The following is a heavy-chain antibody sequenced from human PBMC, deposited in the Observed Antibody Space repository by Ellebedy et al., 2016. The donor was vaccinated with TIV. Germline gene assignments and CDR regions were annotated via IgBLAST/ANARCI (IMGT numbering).Heavy chain of an antibody. D-gene: IGHD3-22*01. CDR1: GFTFSSYA. CDR3: AKTLIIMRLVVITPYFDY. V-gene: IGHV3-23*01. J-gene: IGHJ4*02. CDR2: ARGSGGST. Sequence: PGGSLRLSCAGSGFTFSSYAMTWVRQAPGKGLEWVSGARGSGGSTYYADSVRGRFTISRDNSKNTLYLQMNSLRAEDTALYYCAKTLIIMRLVVITPYFDYWGQGTLVTVSS.